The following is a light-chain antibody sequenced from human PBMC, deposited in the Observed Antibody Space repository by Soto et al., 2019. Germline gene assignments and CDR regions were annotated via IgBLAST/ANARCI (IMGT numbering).Light chain of an antibody. CDR1: QSISSF. V-gene: IGKV1-39*01. CDR3: QQSYSTPWT. J-gene: IGKJ5*01. CDR2: AAT. Sequence: EIQMTQSPAALSASVEDSVTITCRASQSISSFLSWYQQKPGKAPKLLIYAATSLQSGVPSRFSGSGSGTDVTLTISSLQPEDFAAYYCQQSYSTPWTFGQGTRLEIK.